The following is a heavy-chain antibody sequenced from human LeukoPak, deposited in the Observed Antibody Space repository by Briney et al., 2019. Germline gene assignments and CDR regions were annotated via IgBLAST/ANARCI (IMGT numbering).Heavy chain of an antibody. V-gene: IGHV3-11*06. CDR3: ARDYGAVAATRATGY. D-gene: IGHD2-15*01. CDR2: ICSSSSYT. Sequence: GGALGLFCGASGFTFRDYYMSWIRQAPGKGPGGVLYICSSSSYTNYADSVKGRFPISRDNAENSLYLQMNSLRAEDTAVYYCARDYGAVAATRATGYWGQGTLVTVSS. CDR1: GFTFRDYY. J-gene: IGHJ4*02.